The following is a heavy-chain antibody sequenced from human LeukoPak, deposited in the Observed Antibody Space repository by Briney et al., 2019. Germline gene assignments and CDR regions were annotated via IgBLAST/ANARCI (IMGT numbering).Heavy chain of an antibody. CDR3: AREVGGGATNYFDY. D-gene: IGHD1-26*01. CDR1: GFTFSSYS. Sequence: PGGSLRLSCTASGFTFSSYSMNWVRQAPGKGLEWVSYISSGSSTIYYTDSLKGRFTISRDNAKNSLYLQMNSLRDEDTAVYYCAREVGGGATNYFDYWGQGTLVTVSS. J-gene: IGHJ4*02. V-gene: IGHV3-48*02. CDR2: ISSGSSTI.